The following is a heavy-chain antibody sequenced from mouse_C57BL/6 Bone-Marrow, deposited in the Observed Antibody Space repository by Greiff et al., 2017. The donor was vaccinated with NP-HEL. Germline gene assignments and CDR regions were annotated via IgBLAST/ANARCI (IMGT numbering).Heavy chain of an antibody. D-gene: IGHD1-1*01. CDR1: GYAFSSYW. Sequence: VQLQQSGPELVKPGASVKISCKASGYAFSSYWMNWVKQRPGKGLEWIGRIYPGDGDTNYTGKFKGKATLTADKSSSTAYMQLSSLTSEDSAVYFCASGYYGSSYGWYFDVWGTGTTVTVSS. J-gene: IGHJ1*03. V-gene: IGHV1-82*01. CDR2: IYPGDGDT. CDR3: ASGYYGSSYGWYFDV.